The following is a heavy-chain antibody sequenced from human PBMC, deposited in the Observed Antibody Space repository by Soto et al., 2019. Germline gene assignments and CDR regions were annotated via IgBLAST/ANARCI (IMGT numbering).Heavy chain of an antibody. Sequence: GESLKISCEVSGYSFANYWISWVRQMPGQGLQWLGTIDCSASYTRYSPSFQGHVTISADRALNTAYLHFSSLQASDTAIYFCARQNHGGDSTYLDYWGQGALVTVSS. D-gene: IGHD2-21*02. CDR2: IDCSASYT. V-gene: IGHV5-10-1*01. CDR1: GYSFANYW. J-gene: IGHJ4*02. CDR3: ARQNHGGDSTYLDY.